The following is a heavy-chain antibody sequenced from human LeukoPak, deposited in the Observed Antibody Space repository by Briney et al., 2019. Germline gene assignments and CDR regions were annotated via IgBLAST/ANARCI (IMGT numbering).Heavy chain of an antibody. CDR2: IYTSGST. J-gene: IGHJ4*02. Sequence: KSPETLSLTCTVSGYSISSGYYWGWIRQSAGKGLEWIGRIYTSGSTNYNPSLMSRVSMSIDTSKKQFSLRLSSVTAADTAVYYCARGYSSSWYREFFDHWGQGTLVTVSS. D-gene: IGHD6-13*01. V-gene: IGHV4-4*07. CDR1: GYSISSGYY. CDR3: ARGYSSSWYREFFDH.